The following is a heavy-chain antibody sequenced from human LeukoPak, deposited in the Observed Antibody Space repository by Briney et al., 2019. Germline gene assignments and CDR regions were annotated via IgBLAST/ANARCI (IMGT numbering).Heavy chain of an antibody. Sequence: APVKVSCKASGYTFSNYGISWVRQAPGQGLEWLGWVSAYNGNTNYAQKLQGRVTMTTDTSTGIAYMELKSLRSDDTAVYYCARARGVSFVARWFDPWGQGSLVTVSS. CDR2: VSAYNGNT. D-gene: IGHD2-15*01. J-gene: IGHJ5*02. CDR1: GYTFSNYG. V-gene: IGHV1-18*01. CDR3: ARARGVSFVARWFDP.